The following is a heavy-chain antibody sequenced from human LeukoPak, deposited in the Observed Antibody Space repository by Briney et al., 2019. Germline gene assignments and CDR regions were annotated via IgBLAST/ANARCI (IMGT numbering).Heavy chain of an antibody. CDR1: GFTFSSYG. CDR3: AKDRRQYYYYYGMDV. D-gene: IGHD6-25*01. V-gene: IGHV3-30*18. J-gene: IGHJ6*02. CDR2: ISYDGSNK. Sequence: PGGSLRLSCAASGFTFSSYGMHWGRQAPGKGLEWVAVISYDGSNKYYADSVKGRFTISRDNSKNTLYLQMNSLRAEDTAVYYCAKDRRQYYYYYGMDVWGQGTTVIVSS.